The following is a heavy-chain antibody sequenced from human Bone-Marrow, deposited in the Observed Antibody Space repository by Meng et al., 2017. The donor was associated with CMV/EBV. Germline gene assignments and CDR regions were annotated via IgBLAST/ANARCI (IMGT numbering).Heavy chain of an antibody. V-gene: IGHV5-51*01. CDR3: ARHHSYSNVEGYYYYGMDV. J-gene: IGHJ6*02. CDR1: GYSFTSYW. D-gene: IGHD5-18*01. CDR2: IYPGDSDT. Sequence: GESLKIFCKGSGYSFTSYWIGWVRQMPGKGLEWMGIIYPGDSDTRYSPSFQGQVTISAEKSISTAYLQWSSLKASDTAMYYCARHHSYSNVEGYYYYGMDVWGQATTVTFSS.